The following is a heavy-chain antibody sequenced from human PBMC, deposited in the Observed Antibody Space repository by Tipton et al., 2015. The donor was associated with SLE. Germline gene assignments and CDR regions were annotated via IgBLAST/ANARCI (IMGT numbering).Heavy chain of an antibody. D-gene: IGHD5-12*01. CDR1: GSSSSSGYF. CDR2: IYQSGST. J-gene: IGHJ4*02. Sequence: TLSLTCTVSGSSSSSGYFWGWIRQSPGKGLELIGTIYQSGSTYYSPSFKSRVTISVDTSKNQFSLQLTSVTAADTALYYCTSGSGGYQRTDYWGQGTLVTVSS. CDR3: TSGSGGYQRTDY. V-gene: IGHV4-38-2*02.